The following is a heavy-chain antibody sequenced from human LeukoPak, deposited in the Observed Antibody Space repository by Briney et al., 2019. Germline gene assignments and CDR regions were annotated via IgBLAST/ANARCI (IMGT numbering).Heavy chain of an antibody. D-gene: IGHD5-24*01. CDR2: INPNSGGT. V-gene: IGHV1-2*02. CDR3: ARVFGSQMATVSKAYYYYYYMDV. Sequence: ASVKVSCKASGYTFTGYYMHWVRQAPGQGLEWMGWINPNSGGTNYAQKFQGRVTMTRDTSISTAYMELSRLRSDDTAVYYCARVFGSQMATVSKAYYYYYYMDVWGKGTTVTVSS. CDR1: GYTFTGYY. J-gene: IGHJ6*03.